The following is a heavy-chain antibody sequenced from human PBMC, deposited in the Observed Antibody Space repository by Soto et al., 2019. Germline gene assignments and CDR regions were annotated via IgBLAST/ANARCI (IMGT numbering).Heavy chain of an antibody. V-gene: IGHV3-7*01. D-gene: IGHD1-20*01. CDR3: ARDGHNTNDVDR. CDR1: GFTFDDYW. Sequence: EVQLVESGGVLVQPGESLRLSCVASGFTFDDYWMNWVRQAPGKGLEWVAIINKDGSERYYVDSVKGRFTISRDNSKDSLFLQMESLGAEDTALYYCARDGHNTNDVDRCGQGTRGTVSS. CDR2: INKDGSER. J-gene: IGHJ5*02.